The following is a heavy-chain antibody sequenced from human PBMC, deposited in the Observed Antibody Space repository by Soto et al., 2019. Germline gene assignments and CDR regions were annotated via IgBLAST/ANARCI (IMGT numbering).Heavy chain of an antibody. Sequence: GASVKVSCKASGYTFTSYDINWVRQATGQGLEWMGWMNPNSGNTGYAQKFQGRATMTRNTSISTAYMELSSLRSEDTAVYYCARSPSSRNSYYYYGMDVWGQGTTVTVSS. CDR1: GYTFTSYD. V-gene: IGHV1-8*01. J-gene: IGHJ6*02. CDR2: MNPNSGNT. D-gene: IGHD4-4*01. CDR3: ARSPSSRNSYYYYGMDV.